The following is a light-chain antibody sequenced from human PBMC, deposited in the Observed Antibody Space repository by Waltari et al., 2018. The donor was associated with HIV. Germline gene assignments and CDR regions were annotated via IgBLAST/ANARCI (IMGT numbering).Light chain of an antibody. Sequence: DIQMTQSPSSLSASLGDRVIITCQASQGITNYLNWYQQKPGKAPKLLIYRASSFERGVPSRFSGSGSGTYFTFTISSLQHEDIATYYCQQSDNLPLTFGGGTRVEIK. V-gene: IGKV1-33*01. J-gene: IGKJ4*01. CDR2: RAS. CDR1: QGITNY. CDR3: QQSDNLPLT.